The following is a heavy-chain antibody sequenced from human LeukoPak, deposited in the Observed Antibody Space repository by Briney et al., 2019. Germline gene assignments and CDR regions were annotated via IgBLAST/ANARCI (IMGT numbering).Heavy chain of an antibody. J-gene: IGHJ4*02. V-gene: IGHV4-59*12. CDR2: IYYSGST. CDR1: GGSISSYY. CDR3: ARVWDSTFDY. D-gene: IGHD1-26*01. Sequence: SETLSLTCTVSGGSISSYYWSWIRQPPGKGLEWIGYIYYSGSTNYNPSLKSRVTISVDKSKNQFSLKLSSVTAADTAVYYCARVWDSTFDYWGQGTLVTVSS.